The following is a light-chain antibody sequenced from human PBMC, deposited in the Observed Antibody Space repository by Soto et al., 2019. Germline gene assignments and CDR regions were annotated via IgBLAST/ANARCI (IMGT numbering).Light chain of an antibody. J-gene: IGKJ1*01. V-gene: IGKV3-11*01. Sequence: EIVLTQSPATLSLSPGEISSLSCRASQSVNSYLTWFQQKPGQAPRLLIFDASNRATGIPARFSGSGSGTDFTLTISSLEPEDFAVYYCQQYGGTPWTFGQGTKVDIK. CDR3: QQYGGTPWT. CDR1: QSVNSY. CDR2: DAS.